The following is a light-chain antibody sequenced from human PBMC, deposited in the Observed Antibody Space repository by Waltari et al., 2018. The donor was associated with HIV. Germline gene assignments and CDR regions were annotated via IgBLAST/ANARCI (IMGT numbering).Light chain of an antibody. CDR3: QQYDNWPLT. J-gene: IGKJ4*01. CDR1: QSVGRN. V-gene: IGKV3-15*01. Sequence: EILMTQSPATLSVSPGERATLSCRASQSVGRNLAWYQQKPGQAPRLLIYGASTRATGVPATFSGSGSGTEFTLTISSLQSEDFAVYHCQQYDNWPLTFGGGTKVEI. CDR2: GAS.